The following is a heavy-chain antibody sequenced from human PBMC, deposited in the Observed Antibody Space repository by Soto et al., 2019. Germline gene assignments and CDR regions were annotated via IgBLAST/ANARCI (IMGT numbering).Heavy chain of an antibody. V-gene: IGHV1-3*01. D-gene: IGHD4-17*01. Sequence: VKVSCKASGYTFTTYTMHWVRQAPGQRPEWMGWIIAGNGNTKYSEKFQGRVTITRDTSASTAHMEVSSLRTEDTAVYYCARAYGDPNYYYYGMDVWGQGTTVTVSS. CDR1: GYTFTTYT. CDR2: IIAGNGNT. J-gene: IGHJ6*02. CDR3: ARAYGDPNYYYYGMDV.